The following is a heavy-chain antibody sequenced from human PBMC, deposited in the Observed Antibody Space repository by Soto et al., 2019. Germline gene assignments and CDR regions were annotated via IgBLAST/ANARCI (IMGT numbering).Heavy chain of an antibody. CDR3: AKEGVADKYYYYGTDV. CDR2: ISSDGNDK. Sequence: QVQLVESGGGVVQPGRSLRLSCVASGFTFSSYPIHWVRQAPGKGLEWVTTISSDGNDKYSSDSVNGRFTTSRDNSKNTVYLQMNNLRVEDTAVYYCAKEGVADKYYYYGTDVWGQGTTVNVSS. V-gene: IGHV3-30*04. J-gene: IGHJ6*02. D-gene: IGHD3-3*01. CDR1: GFTFSSYP.